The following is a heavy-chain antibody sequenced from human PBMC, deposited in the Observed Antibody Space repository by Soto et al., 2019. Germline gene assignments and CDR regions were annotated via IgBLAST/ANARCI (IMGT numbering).Heavy chain of an antibody. CDR3: ARRIGQLGTYYYYYGMDV. V-gene: IGHV5-10-1*01. D-gene: IGHD1-1*01. J-gene: IGHJ6*02. CDR2: IDPSDSYT. CDR1: GYSFTSYW. Sequence: GESLKISCKGSGYSFTSYWISWVRQMPGKGLEWMGRIDPSDSYTNYSPSFQGHVTISADKSIGTAYLQWSSLKASDTAMYYCARRIGQLGTYYYYYGMDVWGQGTTVTVSS.